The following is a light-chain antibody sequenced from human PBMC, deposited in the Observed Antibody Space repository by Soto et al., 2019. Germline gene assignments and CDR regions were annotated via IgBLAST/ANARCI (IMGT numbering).Light chain of an antibody. Sequence: QSVLTQPASVSGSPGQSITVSCTGTSSDVGTYNLVSWYQRHPGKAPKLIIYQATKRPSGLSDRFSGSKSGNTASLTISGLQAEDEADYFCCSYSGSDTWVFGGGTKLTVL. CDR3: CSYSGSDTWV. CDR1: SSDVGTYNL. V-gene: IGLV2-23*01. CDR2: QAT. J-gene: IGLJ3*02.